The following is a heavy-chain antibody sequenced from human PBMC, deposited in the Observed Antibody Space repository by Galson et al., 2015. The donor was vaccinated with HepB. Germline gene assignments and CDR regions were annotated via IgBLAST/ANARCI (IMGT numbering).Heavy chain of an antibody. V-gene: IGHV5-51*03. CDR3: ARRVEMSTSNYNYFGLDV. CDR2: IYPGDSDS. CDR1: GYSFTNHW. D-gene: IGHD5-24*01. J-gene: IGHJ6*02. Sequence: QSGAEVKKPGESLKISCKASGYSFTNHWLAWVRQMPGKGLEYMGSIYPGDSDSRYSPSFQGQVTISADRSTSTAYLQWSSLKASDTAMYYRARRVEMSTSNYNYFGLDVWGQGTTVTVSS.